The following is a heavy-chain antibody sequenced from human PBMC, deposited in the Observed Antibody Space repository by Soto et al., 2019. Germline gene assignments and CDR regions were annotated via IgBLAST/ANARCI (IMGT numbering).Heavy chain of an antibody. V-gene: IGHV4-34*01. D-gene: IGHD2-8*01. CDR1: GASVSGQY. CDR3: ARGGISMAWNYYYYGMDV. J-gene: IGHJ6*02. Sequence: QVQLHQRGAGLLKPSETLSLTCAVSGASVSGQYWSWIRQPPGKWLEWVGEIIPTGSTTYNPSLKSRLSFSLDTSKNHFSLNLTSVSVADTAVYYCARGGISMAWNYYYYGMDVWGQVPTVTVSS. CDR2: IIPTGST.